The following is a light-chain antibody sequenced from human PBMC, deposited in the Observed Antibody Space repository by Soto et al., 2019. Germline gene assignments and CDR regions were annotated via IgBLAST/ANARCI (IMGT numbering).Light chain of an antibody. Sequence: QSVLTQPPSASGTPGQRVTISCSGSSSNIGSNPVNWYQQLPGTAPKLLLYSNNQRPSGVPDRFSGSKSGTSASLAISGLQSEDEGDYYCAAWDDSLNGVVFGGGTKLTVL. CDR3: AAWDDSLNGVV. V-gene: IGLV1-44*01. CDR2: SNN. J-gene: IGLJ2*01. CDR1: SSNIGSNP.